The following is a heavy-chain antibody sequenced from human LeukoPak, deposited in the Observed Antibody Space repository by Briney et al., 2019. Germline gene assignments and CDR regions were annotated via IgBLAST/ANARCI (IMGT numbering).Heavy chain of an antibody. CDR3: AKVKKELLRGDAFDI. CDR2: ISGSGGST. CDR1: GFTVSSIH. D-gene: IGHD1-26*01. Sequence: GGSLRLSCAASGFTVSSIHMSWVRQAPGKGLEWVSAISGSGGSTYYADSVKGRFTISRDNSKNTLYLQMNSLRAEDTAVYYCAKVKKELLRGDAFDIWGQGTMVTVPS. J-gene: IGHJ3*02. V-gene: IGHV3-23*01.